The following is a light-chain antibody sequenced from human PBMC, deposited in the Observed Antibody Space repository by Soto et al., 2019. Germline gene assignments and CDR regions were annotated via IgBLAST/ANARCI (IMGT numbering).Light chain of an antibody. CDR1: QSVSSNY. V-gene: IGKV3-20*01. CDR2: GAS. J-gene: IGKJ1*01. CDR3: QQYGSSPKT. Sequence: EIVLTQSPGTLSLSPGERATVSCRASQSVSSNYLAWYQQKPGQAPRLLIYGASSRATGIPDRFSGSGSGTDFTLTISRLEPEDFVVYYCQQYGSSPKTFGQGTKVEIK.